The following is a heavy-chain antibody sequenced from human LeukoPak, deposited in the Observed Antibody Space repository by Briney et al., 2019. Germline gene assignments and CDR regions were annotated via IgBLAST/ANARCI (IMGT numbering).Heavy chain of an antibody. D-gene: IGHD1-1*01. CDR3: ARDSWDDVSFDY. CDR1: GYTFTSYY. CDR2: INPSGGST. Sequence: ASVKVSCKAFGYTFTSYYMHWVRQAPGQGLEWMGIINPSGGSTSYAQKFQGRVTMTRDTSTSTVYMELSSLRSEDTAVYYCARDSWDDVSFDYWGQGTLVTVSS. V-gene: IGHV1-46*01. J-gene: IGHJ4*02.